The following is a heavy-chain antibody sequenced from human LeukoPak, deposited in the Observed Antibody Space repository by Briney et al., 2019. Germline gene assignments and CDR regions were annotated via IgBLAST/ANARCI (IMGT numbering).Heavy chain of an antibody. Sequence: GASVKVSCKASGYTFTGYYMHWVRQAPGQGPEWMGWINPNSGGTNYAQKFQGRVTMTRDTSISTAYMELSRLRSDDTAVYYCARGSGGYSYGECYFDYWGQGTLVTVSS. CDR2: INPNSGGT. D-gene: IGHD5-18*01. CDR3: ARGSGGYSYGECYFDY. V-gene: IGHV1-2*02. CDR1: GYTFTGYY. J-gene: IGHJ4*02.